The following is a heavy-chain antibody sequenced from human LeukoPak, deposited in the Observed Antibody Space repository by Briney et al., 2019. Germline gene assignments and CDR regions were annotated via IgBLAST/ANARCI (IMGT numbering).Heavy chain of an antibody. V-gene: IGHV1-46*01. CDR2: INPSGGST. D-gene: IGHD1-26*01. CDR3: ARDVGATGYYYYYMDV. CDR1: GYTFTNYY. J-gene: IGHJ6*03. Sequence: ASVKVSCKASGYTFTNYYIHWVRQAPGQGLEWMGIINPSGGSTSYAQKFQGRVTMTRDTSTSTVYMELSSLRSEDTAVYYCARDVGATGYYYYYMDVWGKGTTVTVSS.